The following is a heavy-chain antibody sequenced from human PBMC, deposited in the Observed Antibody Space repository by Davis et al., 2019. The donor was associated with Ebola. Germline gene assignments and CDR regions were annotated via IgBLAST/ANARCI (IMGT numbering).Heavy chain of an antibody. Sequence: LSLTCAASGFTFSSYAMSWVRQAPGKGLEWVSAISGSGGSTYYADSVKGRFTISRDNSKNTLYLQMNSLRAEDTAVYYCAKRKLWLDYWGQGTLVTVSS. D-gene: IGHD3-10*01. CDR3: AKRKLWLDY. J-gene: IGHJ4*02. CDR1: GFTFSSYA. V-gene: IGHV3-23*01. CDR2: ISGSGGST.